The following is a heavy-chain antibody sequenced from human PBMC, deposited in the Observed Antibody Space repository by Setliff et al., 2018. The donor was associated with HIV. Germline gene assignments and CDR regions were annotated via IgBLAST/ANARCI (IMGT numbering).Heavy chain of an antibody. Sequence: GGSLRLSCEVSGLTFRRYWMHWVRQAPGKGLVWVSRINSDGSSISYADSVKGRFTSSRDSAKNTLYLQMNSLRAEDTAVYYCAKGELDYWGRGTLVTVSS. V-gene: IGHV3-74*01. CDR2: INSDGSSI. CDR3: AKGELDY. J-gene: IGHJ4*02. D-gene: IGHD1-26*01. CDR1: GLTFRRYW.